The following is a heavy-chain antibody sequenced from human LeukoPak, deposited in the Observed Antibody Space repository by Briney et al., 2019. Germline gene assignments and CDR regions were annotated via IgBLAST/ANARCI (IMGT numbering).Heavy chain of an antibody. CDR2: ISYDGSNK. D-gene: IGHD6-6*01. Sequence: PGGSLRPSCAASGFTFSSYAMHWVRQAPGKGLEWVAVISYDGSNKYYADSVKGRFTISRDNSKNTLYLQMNSLRAEDTAVYYCARGQGRIAARLGFDYWGQGTLVTVSS. CDR1: GFTFSSYA. CDR3: ARGQGRIAARLGFDY. J-gene: IGHJ4*02. V-gene: IGHV3-30-3*01.